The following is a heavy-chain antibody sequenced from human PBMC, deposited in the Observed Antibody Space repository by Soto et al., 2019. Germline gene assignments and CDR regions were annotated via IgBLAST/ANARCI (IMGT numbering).Heavy chain of an antibody. CDR3: ARALGYCSGGSCFKPLGWFDP. CDR1: GGSISSYY. V-gene: IGHV4-59*01. D-gene: IGHD2-15*01. CDR2: IYYSGST. J-gene: IGHJ5*02. Sequence: PSETLSLTCTVSGGSISSYYWSWIRQPPGKGLEWIGYIYYSGSTNYNPSLKSRVTISVDTSKNQFSLKLSSVTAADTAVYYCARALGYCSGGSCFKPLGWFDPWGQGPLVTVS.